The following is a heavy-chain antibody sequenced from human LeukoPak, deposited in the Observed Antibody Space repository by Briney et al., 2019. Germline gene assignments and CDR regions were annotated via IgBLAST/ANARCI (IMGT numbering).Heavy chain of an antibody. CDR1: GFTFSFYG. CDR3: VQDWAWGAFGX. V-gene: IGHV3-23*01. CDR2: ITGAGHT. Sequence: GGSLRLSCAASGFTFSFYGMNWVRQAPGKGLEWVSGITGAGHTYYADSVQGRFTIYRDNSKNTLYLQMNRLGAEDTAIYYCVQDWAWGAFGXXGQGTLVTV. J-gene: IGHJ4*02. D-gene: IGHD7-27*01.